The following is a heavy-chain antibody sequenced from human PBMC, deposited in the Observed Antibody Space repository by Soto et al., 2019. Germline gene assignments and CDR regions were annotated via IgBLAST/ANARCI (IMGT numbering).Heavy chain of an antibody. D-gene: IGHD2-2*01. CDR3: ARVYSTLGYCSSTSCYAFDY. V-gene: IGHV4-59*01. Sequence: SETLSLTCTVSGGSISSYYWSWIRQPPGKGLEWIGYIYYSGSTNYNPSLKSRVTISVDTSKNQFSLKLSSVTAADTAVYYCARVYSTLGYCSSTSCYAFDYWGQGTLVTVSS. J-gene: IGHJ4*02. CDR1: GGSISSYY. CDR2: IYYSGST.